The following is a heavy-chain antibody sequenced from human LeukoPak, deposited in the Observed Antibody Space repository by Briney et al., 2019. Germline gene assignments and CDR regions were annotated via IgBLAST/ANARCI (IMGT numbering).Heavy chain of an antibody. CDR1: GGSISSSSYF. Sequence: SETLSLTCIVYGGSISSSSYFWGWIRQPPGRGLEWIGSISYSGNTCYNLSLKSRVTITVDTSTNQLSLKLSSVTAADTAVYYCARQARYCSGGSCRAIDYWGQGTLVTVSS. D-gene: IGHD2-15*01. CDR3: ARQARYCSGGSCRAIDY. V-gene: IGHV4-39*01. J-gene: IGHJ4*02. CDR2: ISYSGNT.